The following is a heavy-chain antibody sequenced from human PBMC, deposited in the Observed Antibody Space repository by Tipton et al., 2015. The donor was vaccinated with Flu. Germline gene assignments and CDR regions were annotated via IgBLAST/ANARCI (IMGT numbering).Heavy chain of an antibody. CDR3: ARRPLRVYYGSTYGMDV. Sequence: GSLRLSCVVSGDSISSSNWWSWVRQSPGKGLEFIGEIFHSGNTNYNPSLKSRVTISVDKSKNQFSLNVSSVTAADTAVYYCARRPLRVYYGSTYGMDVWGQGTTVTVSS. V-gene: IGHV4-4*02. CDR1: GDSISSSNW. J-gene: IGHJ6*02. D-gene: IGHD3-10*01. CDR2: IFHSGNT.